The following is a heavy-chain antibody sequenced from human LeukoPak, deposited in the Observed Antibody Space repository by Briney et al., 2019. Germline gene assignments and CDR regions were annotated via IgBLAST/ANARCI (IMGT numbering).Heavy chain of an antibody. CDR1: GYTFTSYG. D-gene: IGHD2-15*01. CDR2: ISAYNGKT. CDR3: ARVVANYYYYYMDV. V-gene: IGHV1-18*01. J-gene: IGHJ6*03. Sequence: ASVKVSCKASGYTFTSYGISWVRQAPGQGLEWMGWISAYNGKTNYAQKLQGRVTMTTDTSTSTAYMELRSLRSADTAVYYCARVVANYYYYYMDVWGKGTTVTVSS.